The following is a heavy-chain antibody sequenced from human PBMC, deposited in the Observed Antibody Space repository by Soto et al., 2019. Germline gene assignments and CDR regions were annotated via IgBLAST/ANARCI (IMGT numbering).Heavy chain of an antibody. V-gene: IGHV4-61*01. CDR3: AGAYYSRSGRGRRMDV. Sequence: QVQLQESGPGLVKASETLSLTCTVSGGSVSSGRYYWSWIRQPPGKGLEWIGYMFDSGSTNYNPFPKRRATIAADTAKNQFSPKLRSVTAADTALYACAGAYYSRSGRGRRMDVWGQGAPVTVSS. J-gene: IGHJ6*02. CDR2: MFDSGST. D-gene: IGHD3-10*01. CDR1: GGSVSSGRYY.